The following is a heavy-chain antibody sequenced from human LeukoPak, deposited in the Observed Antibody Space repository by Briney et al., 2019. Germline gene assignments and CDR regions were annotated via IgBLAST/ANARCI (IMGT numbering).Heavy chain of an antibody. Sequence: GASVKVSCKASGGTFSSYAISWVRQAPGQGLEWMGGIIPIFGTANYAQKFQGRVTITADKSTSTAYMGLSSLRSEDTAVYYCARSPPRSITMVRGTRANRAFDIWGQGTMVTVSS. V-gene: IGHV1-69*06. CDR2: IIPIFGTA. CDR3: ARSPPRSITMVRGTRANRAFDI. J-gene: IGHJ3*02. D-gene: IGHD3-10*01. CDR1: GGTFSSYA.